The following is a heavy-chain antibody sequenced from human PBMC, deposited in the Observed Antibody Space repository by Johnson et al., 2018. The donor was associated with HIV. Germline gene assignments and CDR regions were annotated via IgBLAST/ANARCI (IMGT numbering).Heavy chain of an antibody. V-gene: IGHV3-30-3*02. CDR2: ISYDGSNK. CDR1: GFTFSSYA. Sequence: QVQLVESGGGVVQPGRSLRLSCAASGFTFSSYAMHWVRQAPGKGLEWVAVISYDGSNKYYADSVKGRFTIYRDNSKNTLYLQMNSLRAEDTAVYYCVKVQDEWFRALGAFDIWGQGTMVTVSS. D-gene: IGHD3-10*01. CDR3: VKVQDEWFRALGAFDI. J-gene: IGHJ3*02.